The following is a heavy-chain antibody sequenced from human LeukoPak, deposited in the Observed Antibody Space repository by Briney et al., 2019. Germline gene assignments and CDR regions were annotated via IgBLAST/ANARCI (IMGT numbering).Heavy chain of an antibody. D-gene: IGHD3-22*01. Sequence: GGSLRLSCAASGFTFSSYGMHWVRQAPGKGLEWVAVISYDGSNKYYADSVKGRFTISRDNSKNTLYLQMNSLRAEDTAVYYCAKDLTMIVVVIPDWFDPWGQGTLVTVSS. J-gene: IGHJ5*02. CDR3: AKDLTMIVVVIPDWFDP. V-gene: IGHV3-30*18. CDR1: GFTFSSYG. CDR2: ISYDGSNK.